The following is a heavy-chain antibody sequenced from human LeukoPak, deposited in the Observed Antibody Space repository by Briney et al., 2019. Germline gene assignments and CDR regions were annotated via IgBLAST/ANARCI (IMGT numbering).Heavy chain of an antibody. V-gene: IGHV4-38-2*02. Sequence: PSETLSLTCTVSGYSISRGYYWGWIRQPPGKGLEWIGSIYHSGSTYYNTSLKSRVTISVDTSKNQFSLKLSSVTAADTAVYYCARDGIAYCSSTSCYTGLPDYWGQGTLVTVSS. D-gene: IGHD2-2*02. CDR2: IYHSGST. CDR3: ARDGIAYCSSTSCYTGLPDY. CDR1: GYSISRGYY. J-gene: IGHJ4*02.